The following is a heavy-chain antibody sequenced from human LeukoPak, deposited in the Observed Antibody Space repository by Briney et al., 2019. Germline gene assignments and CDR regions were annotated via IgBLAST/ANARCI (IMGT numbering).Heavy chain of an antibody. CDR1: GGSISSYY. J-gene: IGHJ4*02. V-gene: IGHV4-59*01. CDR3: ASHTRGVNIHRIDY. CDR2: IYYSGST. D-gene: IGHD3-10*01. Sequence: SEILSLTCTVSGGSISSYYWSWIRQPPGKGLEWIGYIYYSGSTNYNPSLKSRVTISVDTSKNQFSLKLSSVTAADTAVYYCASHTRGVNIHRIDYWGQGTLVTVSS.